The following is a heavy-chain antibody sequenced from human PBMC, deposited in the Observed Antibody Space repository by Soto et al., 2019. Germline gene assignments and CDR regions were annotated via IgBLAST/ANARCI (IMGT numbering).Heavy chain of an antibody. D-gene: IGHD3-16*02. CDR1: GFTFSSYE. Sequence: GGSLRLSCAASGFTFSSYEMNWARQAPGKGLEWVSYISSSGSTIYYADSVKGRFTISRDNAKNSLYLQMNSLRAEDTAVYYCARDRVIVAFDIWGQGTMVTVSS. V-gene: IGHV3-48*03. J-gene: IGHJ3*02. CDR3: ARDRVIVAFDI. CDR2: ISSSGSTI.